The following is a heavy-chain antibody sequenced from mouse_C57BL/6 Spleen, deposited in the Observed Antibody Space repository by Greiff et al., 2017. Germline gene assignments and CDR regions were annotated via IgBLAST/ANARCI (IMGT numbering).Heavy chain of an antibody. CDR3: ARAYYDYDVWYFDV. J-gene: IGHJ1*03. CDR2: INPNYGTT. CDR1: GYSFTDYN. D-gene: IGHD2-4*01. Sequence: VHVKQSGPELVKPGASVKISCKASGYSFTDYNMNWVKQSNGKSLEWIGVINPNYGTTSYNQKFKGKATLTVDQSSSTAYMQLNSLTSEDSAVYYCARAYYDYDVWYFDVWGTGTTVTVSS. V-gene: IGHV1-39*01.